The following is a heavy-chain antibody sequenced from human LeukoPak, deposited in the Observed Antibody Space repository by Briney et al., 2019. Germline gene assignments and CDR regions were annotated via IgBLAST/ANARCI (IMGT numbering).Heavy chain of an antibody. J-gene: IGHJ4*02. D-gene: IGHD2-2*01. Sequence: GGSLRLSCAASGFTFSSYAMSWVRQAPGKGLEWVSAISGSGGSTYYADSVKGRFTISRDNSKNTLYLQMNSLRAEDTAVYYCATTVVPPSHFDYWGQGTLVTVSS. CDR3: ATTVVPPSHFDY. CDR1: GFTFSSYA. CDR2: ISGSGGST. V-gene: IGHV3-23*01.